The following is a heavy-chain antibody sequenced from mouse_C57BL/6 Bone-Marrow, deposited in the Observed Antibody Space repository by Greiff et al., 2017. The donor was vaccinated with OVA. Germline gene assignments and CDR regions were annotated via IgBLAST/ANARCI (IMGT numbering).Heavy chain of an antibody. CDR3: AMGSSYDY. Sequence: VQVVESGPELVKPGASVKISCKASGYAFSSSWMNWVKQRPGKGLEWIGRIYPGDGDTNYNGKFKGKATLTADKSSSTAYMQLSSLTSEDSAVYFCAMGSSYDYWGQGTTLTVSS. CDR2: IYPGDGDT. V-gene: IGHV1-82*01. CDR1: GYAFSSSW. J-gene: IGHJ2*01. D-gene: IGHD1-1*01.